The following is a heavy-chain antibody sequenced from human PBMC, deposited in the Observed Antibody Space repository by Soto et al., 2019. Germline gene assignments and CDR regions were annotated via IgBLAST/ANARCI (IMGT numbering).Heavy chain of an antibody. J-gene: IGHJ4*02. Sequence: DVQLLESGGGLVQPEGSLRLSCAASGFTFSSYAMGWVRQGPGTGLEWVAVVSIGGSTHYADSVRGRFTISRDNSKNTLSLQMNSLTAEDTAVYFCAKPRGAGGHFEYWGQGALVTVSS. CDR2: VSIGGST. V-gene: IGHV3-23*01. D-gene: IGHD2-15*01. CDR1: GFTFSSYA. CDR3: AKPRGAGGHFEY.